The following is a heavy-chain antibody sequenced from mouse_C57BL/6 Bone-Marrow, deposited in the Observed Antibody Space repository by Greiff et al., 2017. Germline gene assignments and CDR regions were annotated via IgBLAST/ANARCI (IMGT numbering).Heavy chain of an antibody. D-gene: IGHD2-3*01. CDR2: IYPGGGYT. CDR1: GYTFTNYW. V-gene: IGHV1-63*01. Sequence: QVQLHQSGAELVRPGTSVKMSCKASGYTFTNYWIGWAKQRPGHGLEWIGDIYPGGGYTNYNEKFKGKATLTADKSSSTAYMQFSSLTSEDSAIYYCARSGDGYYFYWYFDVWGTGTTVTVSS. CDR3: ARSGDGYYFYWYFDV. J-gene: IGHJ1*03.